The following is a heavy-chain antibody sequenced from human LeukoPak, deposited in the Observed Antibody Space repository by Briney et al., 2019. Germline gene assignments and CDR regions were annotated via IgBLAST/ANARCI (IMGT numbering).Heavy chain of an antibody. CDR3: ARGIRSYYYYMDV. J-gene: IGHJ6*03. V-gene: IGHV1-8*03. D-gene: IGHD3-3*01. Sequence: ASVKVSCKASGYTFTNYDIHWVRRATGQGLEWMGWMNPYSGNTGYAQNFQGRITITRNTSISTAYMELSSLRSEDTAVYYCARGIRSYYYYMDVWGKGTTVTVSS. CDR1: GYTFTNYD. CDR2: MNPYSGNT.